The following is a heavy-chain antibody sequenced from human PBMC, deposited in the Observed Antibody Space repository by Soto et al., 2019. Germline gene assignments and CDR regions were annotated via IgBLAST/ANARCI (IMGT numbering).Heavy chain of an antibody. Sequence: GGSLRLSCAASGFTFSDYYVSWIRQAPGKGLEWVSYISTSGSTIYYADSVKGRFTISRDNAKNSLYLQMNSLRAEDTAMYYCARKGLYCSSSSCYAHDGFDIWGQGTMVTVSS. CDR2: ISTSGSTI. CDR1: GFTFSDYY. CDR3: ARKGLYCSSSSCYAHDGFDI. J-gene: IGHJ3*02. V-gene: IGHV3-11*01. D-gene: IGHD2-2*01.